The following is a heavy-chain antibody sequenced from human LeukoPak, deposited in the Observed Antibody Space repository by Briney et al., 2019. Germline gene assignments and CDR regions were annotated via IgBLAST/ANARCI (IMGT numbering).Heavy chain of an antibody. D-gene: IGHD3-3*01. CDR3: ARDNPDWSGYSSDAFDI. V-gene: IGHV3-30*03. CDR2: ISYDGSNK. Sequence: GGSLRLSCAASGFTFSSYGMHWVRQAPGKGLEWVAVISYDGSNKYYADSVKGRFTISRDNSKNTLYLQMNSLRAEDTAVYYCARDNPDWSGYSSDAFDIWGQGTMVTVSS. J-gene: IGHJ3*02. CDR1: GFTFSSYG.